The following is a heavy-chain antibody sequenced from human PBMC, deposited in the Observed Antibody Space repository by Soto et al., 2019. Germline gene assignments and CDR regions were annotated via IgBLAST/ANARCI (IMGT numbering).Heavy chain of an antibody. CDR2: ITATVDRT. CDR1: GFRFSSYS. D-gene: IGHD3-22*01. Sequence: GGSLRLSCADSGFRFSSYSMSWVRQTPGKGLEWVAAITATVDRTYYADSVTGRFTISRDNSKKTHYLQMTSLRAEDTAMYYCATMNGYFEYWGQGTRVTVSS. V-gene: IGHV3-23*01. CDR3: ATMNGYFEY. J-gene: IGHJ4*02.